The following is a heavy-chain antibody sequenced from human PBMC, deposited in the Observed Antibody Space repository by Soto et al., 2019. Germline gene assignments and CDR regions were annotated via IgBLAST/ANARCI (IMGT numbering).Heavy chain of an antibody. V-gene: IGHV3-30-3*01. CDR2: MSFDGITT. D-gene: IGHD6-13*01. J-gene: IGHJ4*02. CDR3: ARDGPDAVRSSWHFDY. Sequence: VQLVESGGGVVQPGGSLRLSCAASGFSFSNFPMHWFRQAPGKGLEWVAVMSFDGITTYYADSVKGRFTVSRDNSQNTRYLRVNSLRDEDTAVDFCARDGPDAVRSSWHFDYWGQGTLVTVSS. CDR1: GFSFSNFP.